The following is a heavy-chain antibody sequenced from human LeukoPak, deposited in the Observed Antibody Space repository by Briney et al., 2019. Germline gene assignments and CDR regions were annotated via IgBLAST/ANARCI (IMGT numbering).Heavy chain of an antibody. D-gene: IGHD6-13*01. Sequence: GGSLRLSCAASGFTFSSYAMTWVRQAPGKGLKWVSAIDVSGGNTNYADSVKGRFTISRDNAKNSLYLQMNSLRAEDTALYYCAKEYSSSWYYFDYWGQGTLVTVSS. J-gene: IGHJ4*02. CDR2: IDVSGGNT. V-gene: IGHV3-23*01. CDR3: AKEYSSSWYYFDY. CDR1: GFTFSSYA.